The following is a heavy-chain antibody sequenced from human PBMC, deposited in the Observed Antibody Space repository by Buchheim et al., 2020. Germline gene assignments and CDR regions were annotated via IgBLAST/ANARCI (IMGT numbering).Heavy chain of an antibody. V-gene: IGHV3-7*01. CDR2: ITQDGSEK. J-gene: IGHJ4*02. D-gene: IGHD6-19*01. CDR1: GFTFSSYW. CDR3: ARARRERIAVAGIYFDY. Sequence: EVQLVESGGGLVQPGGSLRLSCAASGFTFSSYWMRWVRQAPGKGLEWVANITQDGSEKYYVDSVKGRFTISRDNSKNSLYLQRNSLRAEDTAVYYCARARRERIAVAGIYFDYWGQGTL.